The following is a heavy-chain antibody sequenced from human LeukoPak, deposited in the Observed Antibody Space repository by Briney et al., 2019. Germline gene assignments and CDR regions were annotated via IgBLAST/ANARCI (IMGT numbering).Heavy chain of an antibody. V-gene: IGHV3-30*18. D-gene: IGHD3-9*01. CDR2: ISYDGSNK. CDR3: AKDLVEDVTYYDILTGPDYYGMDV. CDR1: GFTFSSNG. Sequence: GGSLRLSCAASGFTFSSNGMHWVRQDPGKGLERVAVISYDGSNKYYVDSVKGRFIISRDNSKNTLYLQMNSLRVEDTAVYYCAKDLVEDVTYYDILTGPDYYGMDVWGQGTTVTVSS. J-gene: IGHJ6*02.